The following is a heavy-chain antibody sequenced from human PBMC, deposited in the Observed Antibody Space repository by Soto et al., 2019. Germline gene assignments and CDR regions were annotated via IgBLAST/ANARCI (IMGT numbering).Heavy chain of an antibody. CDR1: GFTFSSYA. CDR2: ITGSGGST. Sequence: GGSLRLSCAASGFTFSSYAMSWVRQAPGKGLEWVSVITGSGGSTYYADSVKGRFTISRDNARSSLYLQMKSLRAEDTAVYFCARDSSRLDYWGQGTLVTVSS. J-gene: IGHJ4*02. V-gene: IGHV3-23*01. CDR3: ARDSSRLDY.